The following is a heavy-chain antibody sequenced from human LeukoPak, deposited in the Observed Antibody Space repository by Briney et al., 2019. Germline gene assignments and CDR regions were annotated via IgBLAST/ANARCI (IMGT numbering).Heavy chain of an antibody. CDR2: ISSGTSYT. CDR3: ARAQAEVVGHRELLDY. CDR1: GFSFSDYY. J-gene: IGHJ4*02. D-gene: IGHD1-26*01. V-gene: IGHV3-11*05. Sequence: GGSLRLSCAASGFSFSDYYMSWIRQAPGKGLEWVSYISSGTSYTNYADSVRGRFTISRDNAKNSLYLQMSSLRAEDTAVYYCARAQAEVVGHRELLDYWGQGTLVTVSS.